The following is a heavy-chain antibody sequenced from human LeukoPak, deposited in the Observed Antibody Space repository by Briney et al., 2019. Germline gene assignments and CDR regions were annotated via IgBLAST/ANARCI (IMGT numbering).Heavy chain of an antibody. J-gene: IGHJ4*02. CDR1: GYTFRRYG. CDR2: INPNSGGT. Sequence: GASVKVSCKASGYTFRRYGISWVRQAPGQGLEWMGWINPNSGGTNYAQKFQGRVTMTRDTSISTAYMELSRLRSDDTAVYYCARVAYDSSGYYFDYWGQGTLVTVSS. CDR3: ARVAYDSSGYYFDY. V-gene: IGHV1-2*02. D-gene: IGHD3-22*01.